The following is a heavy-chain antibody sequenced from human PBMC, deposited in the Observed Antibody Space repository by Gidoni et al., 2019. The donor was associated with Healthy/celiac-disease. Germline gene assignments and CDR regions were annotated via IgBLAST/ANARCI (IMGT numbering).Heavy chain of an antibody. Sequence: QVQLVQSGAEVKKPGASVKVSCKASGYTFTSYGISWVRQAPGQGLEWMGWISAYNGNTNYAQKLQGRVTMTTDTSTSTAYMELRSLRSDDTAVYYCARDMVAGFLEWINFRTMGLDYYYYYGMDVWGQGTTVTVSS. D-gene: IGHD3-3*01. CDR2: ISAYNGNT. CDR3: ARDMVAGFLEWINFRTMGLDYYYYYGMDV. J-gene: IGHJ6*02. V-gene: IGHV1-18*01. CDR1: GYTFTSYG.